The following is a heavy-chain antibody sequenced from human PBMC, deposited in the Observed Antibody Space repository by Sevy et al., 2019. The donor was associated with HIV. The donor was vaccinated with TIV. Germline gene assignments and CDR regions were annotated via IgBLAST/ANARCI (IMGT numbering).Heavy chain of an antibody. CDR3: ARDRRNYSGQYFDF. Sequence: GESLKISCAASGFIFSDYYMSWIRQSPGKGLEWVSDISSGTTHRKYADSVKGRFTTSRDNAKNSLYLQMNSLTVEDTAVYYCARDRRNYSGQYFDFWGQGTLVTVSS. CDR2: ISSGTTHR. J-gene: IGHJ4*02. D-gene: IGHD1-7*01. V-gene: IGHV3-11*06. CDR1: GFIFSDYY.